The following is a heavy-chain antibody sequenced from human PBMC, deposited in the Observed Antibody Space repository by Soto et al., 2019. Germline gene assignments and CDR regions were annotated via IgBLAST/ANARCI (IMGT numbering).Heavy chain of an antibody. V-gene: IGHV4-59*01. CDR2: IYYSGST. CDR1: GSSISSYY. CDR3: TRVGGYYGDYPNFDY. D-gene: IGHD4-17*01. Sequence: SLTCTVSGSSISSYYWGWIRQPPGKGLEWIGSIYYSGSTNYNPSLKGRVIISVDSSKKQLSLRLNSVTAADTAVYYCTRVGGYYGDYPNFDYWGQGALVTVSS. J-gene: IGHJ4*02.